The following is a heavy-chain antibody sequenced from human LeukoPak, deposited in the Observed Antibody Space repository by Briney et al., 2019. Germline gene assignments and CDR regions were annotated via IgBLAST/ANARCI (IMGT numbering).Heavy chain of an antibody. V-gene: IGHV3-33*01. J-gene: IGHJ4*02. CDR2: IWYDGSNK. D-gene: IGHD2-15*01. CDR3: ARDDHQYCSGGSCCSGRFPPDY. CDR1: GFTFSSYG. Sequence: GRSLRLSCAASGFTFSSYGMHWVRQAPGKGLEWVAVIWYDGSNKYYADSVKGRFTISRDNSKNTLYLQMNSLRAEDTAVYYCARDDHQYCSGGSCCSGRFPPDYWGQGTLVTVSS.